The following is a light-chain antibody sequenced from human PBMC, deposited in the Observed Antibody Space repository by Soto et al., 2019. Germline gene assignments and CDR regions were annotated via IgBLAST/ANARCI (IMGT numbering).Light chain of an antibody. CDR3: QVWDSSSDHQV. Sequence: SYELTQSPSVSAATGETARITCGGPNIGSKAVFWYQQKPGRAPVLVIYFDTDRPSGIPERFSGANAGNTATLTISRVEAGDEADYYCQVWDSSSDHQVFGGGAKLTVL. CDR1: NIGSKA. CDR2: FDT. V-gene: IGLV3-21*04. J-gene: IGLJ3*02.